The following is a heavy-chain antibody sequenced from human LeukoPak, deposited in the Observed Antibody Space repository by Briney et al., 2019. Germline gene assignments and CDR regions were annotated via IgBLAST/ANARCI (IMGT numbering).Heavy chain of an antibody. V-gene: IGHV1-8*01. CDR3: ARGGTIYDTILEDPFDI. CDR1: GYTFSSYD. Sequence: ASVKVSCEASGYTFSSYDINWVRQAPGQGLEWMGWMNPKSGNTGYAQEFQGRVAMTRDTSITTAYMELSSLISDDTAVYYCARGGTIYDTILEDPFDIWGQGTMVTVSS. J-gene: IGHJ3*02. D-gene: IGHD3-22*01. CDR2: MNPKSGNT.